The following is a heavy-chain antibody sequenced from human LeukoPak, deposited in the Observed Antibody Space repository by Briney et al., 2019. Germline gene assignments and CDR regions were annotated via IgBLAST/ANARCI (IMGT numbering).Heavy chain of an antibody. CDR3: ARDKYSYGYYYYYGMDA. J-gene: IGHJ6*02. CDR2: MNPNSGNT. V-gene: IGHV1-8*01. Sequence: ASVKVSCKASGYTFTSYDINWVRQATGQGLEWMGWMNPNSGNTGYAQKFQGRVTMTRNTSISTAYMELSSLRSEDTAVYYCARDKYSYGYYYYYGMDAWGQGTTVTVSS. D-gene: IGHD5-18*01. CDR1: GYTFTSYD.